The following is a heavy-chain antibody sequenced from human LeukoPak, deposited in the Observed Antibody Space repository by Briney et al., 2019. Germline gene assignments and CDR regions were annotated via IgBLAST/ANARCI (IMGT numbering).Heavy chain of an antibody. CDR3: ASAGYCSSTSCYTADV. Sequence: SETLSLTCAVYGGSFSGYYWSWIRQPPGKGLEWIGEINHSGSTNYNPSLKSRVTISVDTSKNQFSLKLSSVTAADTAVYYCASAGYCSSTSCYTADVWGQGTTVTVS. CDR1: GGSFSGYY. D-gene: IGHD2-2*02. CDR2: INHSGST. J-gene: IGHJ6*02. V-gene: IGHV4-34*01.